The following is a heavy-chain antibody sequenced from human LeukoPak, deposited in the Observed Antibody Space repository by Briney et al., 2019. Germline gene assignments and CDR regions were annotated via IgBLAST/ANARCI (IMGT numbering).Heavy chain of an antibody. D-gene: IGHD4-11*01. Sequence: ASVKVSCKASGGTFSSYAISWVRQVPGQGPEWMGGIIPIFGTANYAQKFQGRVTITADESTSTAYMELSSLRSEDTAVYYCARNTVTTPLDFDYWGQGTLVTVSS. V-gene: IGHV1-69*13. J-gene: IGHJ4*02. CDR3: ARNTVTTPLDFDY. CDR2: IIPIFGTA. CDR1: GGTFSSYA.